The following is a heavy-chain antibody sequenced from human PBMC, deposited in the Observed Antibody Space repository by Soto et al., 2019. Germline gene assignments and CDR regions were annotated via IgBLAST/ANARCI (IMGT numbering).Heavy chain of an antibody. V-gene: IGHV4-31*03. CDR2: IYYSGST. CDR3: ARDRRYCTNGVCYARYYYYGMDV. D-gene: IGHD2-8*01. CDR1: GGSISSGGYY. J-gene: IGHJ6*02. Sequence: QVQLQESGPGLVKPSQTLSLTCTVSGGSISSGGYYWSWIRQHPGKGLEWIGNIYYSGSTYYNPSLKSRVTISVDTSKNQFSLKLSSVTAADTAVYYCARDRRYCTNGVCYARYYYYGMDVWGQGTTVTVSS.